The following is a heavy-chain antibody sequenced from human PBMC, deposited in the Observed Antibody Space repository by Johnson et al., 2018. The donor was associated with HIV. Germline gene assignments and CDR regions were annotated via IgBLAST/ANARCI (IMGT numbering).Heavy chain of an antibody. CDR3: ARDLSGNYGDAFDI. V-gene: IGHV3-20*04. CDR1: GFTFDVYA. D-gene: IGHD1-26*01. Sequence: VQLVESGGGVVRPGGSLRLSCAASGFTFDVYAMSWVRQAPGKGLEWVSGINWNGSSTDYADSVKGRFTISRDNAKNSLYLQMNSLRAEDTALYYCARDLSGNYGDAFDIWGQGTMVTVSS. CDR2: INWNGSST. J-gene: IGHJ3*02.